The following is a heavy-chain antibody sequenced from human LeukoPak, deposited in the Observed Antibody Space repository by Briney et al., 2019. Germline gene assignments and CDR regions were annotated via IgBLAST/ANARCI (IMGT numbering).Heavy chain of an antibody. CDR2: IDHGGVT. V-gene: IGHV4-61*02. J-gene: IGHJ1*01. Sequence: PSQTLSLTCTVSGAPIDFESYYWSWVRQSAGKGLEWIGRIDHGGVTNYNPSLQSRVTISLDTSQKQFSLKLNSVTAADTAVYYCARGHDYYSEYFQHWGQGTLVSVSS. CDR1: GAPIDFESYY. CDR3: ARGHDYYSEYFQH. D-gene: IGHD1-26*01.